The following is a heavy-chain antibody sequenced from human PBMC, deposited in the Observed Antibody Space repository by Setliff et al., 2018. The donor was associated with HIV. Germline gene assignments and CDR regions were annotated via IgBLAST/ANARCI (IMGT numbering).Heavy chain of an antibody. CDR1: GFTFSNYA. Sequence: SLRLSCAASGFTFSNYAMSWVRQAPGKGLEWVSVISGSGDITYYRESVKGRFTVSRDNSNNTVYLQMNSLRAEDTAMYYCAKTQTVITVYGPFDSWGQGTPVTVSS. CDR3: AKTQTVITVYGPFDS. CDR2: ISGSGDIT. J-gene: IGHJ4*02. D-gene: IGHD4-4*01. V-gene: IGHV3-23*01.